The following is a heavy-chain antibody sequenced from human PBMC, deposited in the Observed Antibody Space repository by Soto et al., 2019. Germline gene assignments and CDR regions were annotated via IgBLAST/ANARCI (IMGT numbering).Heavy chain of an antibody. CDR1: GVTFSSYW. D-gene: IGHD6-19*01. J-gene: IGHJ6*02. CDR2: IKQDGSEK. CDR3: ARDGEWLAYYYYYYGMDV. Sequence: XGCLRRCGAASGVTFSSYWMSWVRQAPGKGLEWVANIKQDGSEKYYVDSVKGRFTISRDNAKNSLYLQVNSLRAEDTAVYYCARDGEWLAYYYYYYGMDVWGQGTTVTVSS. V-gene: IGHV3-7*03.